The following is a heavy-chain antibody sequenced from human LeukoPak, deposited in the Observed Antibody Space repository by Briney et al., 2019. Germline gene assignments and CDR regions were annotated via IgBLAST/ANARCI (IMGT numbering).Heavy chain of an antibody. J-gene: IGHJ4*02. CDR3: ARDPQLADFDY. CDR1: GGSISSSSYY. CDR2: IYYSGST. V-gene: IGHV4-39*07. Sequence: SETLSLTCTVSGGSISSSSYYWGWIRQPPGKGLEWIGSIYYSGSTYYNPSLKSRVTISVDTSKNQFSLKLSSVTAADTAVYYCARDPQLADFDYWGQGTLVTVSS. D-gene: IGHD6-13*01.